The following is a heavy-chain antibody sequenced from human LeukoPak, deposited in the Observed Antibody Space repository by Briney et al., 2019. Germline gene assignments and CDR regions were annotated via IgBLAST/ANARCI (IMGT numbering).Heavy chain of an antibody. CDR1: GYTFTSYD. J-gene: IGHJ4*02. CDR2: MNPNSGNT. Sequence: ASVKVSCKASGYTFTSYDINWVRQATGQGLEWMGWMNPNSGNTGYAQKFQGRVTMTRDTSISTAYMELSRLISDDTAVYYCARAEALYDSSGYYEDYWGQGTLVTVSS. D-gene: IGHD3-22*01. CDR3: ARAEALYDSSGYYEDY. V-gene: IGHV1-8*01.